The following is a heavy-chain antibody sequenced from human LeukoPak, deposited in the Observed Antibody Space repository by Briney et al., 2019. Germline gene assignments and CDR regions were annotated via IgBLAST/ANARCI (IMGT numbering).Heavy chain of an antibody. D-gene: IGHD3-3*01. V-gene: IGHV3-74*01. CDR3: ARGFTIFGVVNDGFDI. CDR1: GFTFSSYW. Sequence: GGSLRLSCAASGFTFSSYWMNWVRQAPGKGLVWVSRIDIDGGSTTYADSVKGRFTISRDNAKNTLYLQMNSLRAEDTAVYYCARGFTIFGVVNDGFDIWGQGTTVTLSS. CDR2: IDIDGGST. J-gene: IGHJ3*02.